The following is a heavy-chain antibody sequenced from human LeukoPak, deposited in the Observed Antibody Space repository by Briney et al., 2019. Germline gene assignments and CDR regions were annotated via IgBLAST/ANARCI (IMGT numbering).Heavy chain of an antibody. J-gene: IGHJ4*02. CDR1: GGSFSGYY. CDR3: ARRQIRHGSGSQKPGTYDY. D-gene: IGHD3-10*01. Sequence: SETLSLTCAVYGGSFSGYYWSWIRQPPGKGLEWIGEINHSGSTNYNPSLKSRVTISVDTSKNQFSLKLSSVTAADTAVYYCARRQIRHGSGSQKPGTYDYWGQGTLVTVSS. CDR2: INHSGST. V-gene: IGHV4-34*01.